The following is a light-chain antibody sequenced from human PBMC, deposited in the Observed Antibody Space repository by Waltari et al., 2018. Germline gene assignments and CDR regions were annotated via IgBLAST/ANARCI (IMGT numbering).Light chain of an antibody. Sequence: AIQLTQSPSSLSASVGDRVTIPCRASQGISSALAWYQQKPGKAPKPLIYDASSLGSGVPSRFSGSGSGTDFTLTISSLQPEDFATYYCQQFNSYLLITFGQGTRLEIK. CDR3: QQFNSYLLIT. V-gene: IGKV1-13*02. CDR2: DAS. J-gene: IGKJ5*01. CDR1: QGISSA.